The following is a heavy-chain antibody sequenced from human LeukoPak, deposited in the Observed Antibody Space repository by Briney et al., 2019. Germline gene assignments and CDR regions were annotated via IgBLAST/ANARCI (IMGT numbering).Heavy chain of an antibody. CDR2: ISSSSPYI. Sequence: GGSLRLSCAASGFTFSAYNMNWVRQAPGKGLEFVSSISSSSPYIYYADSVKGRFTISRDNAKNSLYLQMNSLRAEDTAVYYCARVAAAGRVYWGQGTWSPSPQ. J-gene: IGHJ4*02. CDR3: ARVAAAGRVY. V-gene: IGHV3-21*01. CDR1: GFTFSAYN. D-gene: IGHD6-13*01.